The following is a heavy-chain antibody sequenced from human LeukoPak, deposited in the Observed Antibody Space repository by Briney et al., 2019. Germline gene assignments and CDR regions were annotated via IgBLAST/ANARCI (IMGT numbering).Heavy chain of an antibody. V-gene: IGHV3-74*01. J-gene: IGHJ5*02. D-gene: IGHD2-15*01. CDR3: ASKYCSGGSCYTNWFDP. CDR2: INSDGSST. CDR1: GLTFSSYW. Sequence: PGGSLRLSCAASGLTFSSYWMHWVRQAPGKGLEWVSRINSDGSSTSYADSVQGRFTISRDNAKNTLYLQMNSLRAEDMAVYYCASKYCSGGSCYTNWFDPWGQGTLVTVSS.